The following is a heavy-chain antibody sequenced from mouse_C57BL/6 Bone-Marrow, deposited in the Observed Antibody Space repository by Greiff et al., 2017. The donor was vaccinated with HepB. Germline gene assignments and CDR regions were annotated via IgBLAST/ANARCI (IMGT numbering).Heavy chain of an antibody. Sequence: QVQLKESGAELARPGASVKLSCKASGYTFTSYGISWVKQRTGQGLEWIGEIYPRSGNTYYNEKFKGKATLTADKSSSTAYMELRSLTSEDSAVYFCARGGYDYDGAYWGQGTLVTVSA. J-gene: IGHJ3*01. D-gene: IGHD2-4*01. CDR1: GYTFTSYG. CDR2: IYPRSGNT. V-gene: IGHV1-81*01. CDR3: ARGGYDYDGAY.